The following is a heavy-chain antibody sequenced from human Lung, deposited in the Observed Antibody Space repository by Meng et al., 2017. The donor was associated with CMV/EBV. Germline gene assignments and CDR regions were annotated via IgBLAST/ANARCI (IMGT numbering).Heavy chain of an antibody. J-gene: IGHJ6*02. Sequence: SXXVSXKASGGTFSSYAFSWVRQAPGQGLEWMGGIIPVFAIANYAQKFQGRITITTDESTSTAYMELSSLRSEDTAVYYCARDRTGDCSSTSCYNYYYYYGMDVXGQGXTVTGSS. CDR3: ARDRTGDCSSTSCYNYYYYYGMDV. D-gene: IGHD2-2*02. CDR1: GGTFSSYA. CDR2: IIPVFAIA. V-gene: IGHV1-69*05.